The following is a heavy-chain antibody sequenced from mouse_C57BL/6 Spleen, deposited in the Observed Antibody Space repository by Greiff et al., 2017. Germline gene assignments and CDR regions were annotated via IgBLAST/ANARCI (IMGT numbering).Heavy chain of an antibody. J-gene: IGHJ2*01. CDR1: GYTFTSYW. CDR3: ARSMVTTGLDY. D-gene: IGHD2-2*01. V-gene: IGHV1-64*01. CDR2: IHPNSGST. Sequence: QVQLQQPGAELVKPGASVKLSCKASGYTFTSYWMHWVKQRPGQGLEWIGMIHPNSGSTNYNEKFKSKATLTVDKSSSTAYMQLSSLTSEDSAVYYCARSMVTTGLDYWGQGTTLTVSS.